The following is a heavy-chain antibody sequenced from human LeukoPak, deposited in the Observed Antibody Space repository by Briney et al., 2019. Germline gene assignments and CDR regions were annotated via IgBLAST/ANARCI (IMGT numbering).Heavy chain of an antibody. CDR3: ARDYGADAFDI. V-gene: IGHV3-30-3*01. Sequence: GRSLRLSCAASGFTFSSYAMHWVRQAPGKGLEWVAVISYDGSNKYYADSVKGRFTISRDNSKNTLCLQMNSLRAEDTAVYYCARDYGADAFDIWGQGTMVTVSS. CDR2: ISYDGSNK. D-gene: IGHD4-17*01. CDR1: GFTFSSYA. J-gene: IGHJ3*02.